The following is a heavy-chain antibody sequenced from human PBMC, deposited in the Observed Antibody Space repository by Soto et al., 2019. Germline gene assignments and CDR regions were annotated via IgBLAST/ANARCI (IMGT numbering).Heavy chain of an antibody. CDR2: TYYRSKWYN. Sequence: SPALSRTCTLSGDNVSSNSAARNWIRQSPSRGLEWLGRTYYRSKWYNDYAVSVKSRITINPDTSKNQFSLQLNSVTPEDTAVYYCTRLTAAAHFDYRGQGTLVTVSS. CDR1: GDNVSSNSAA. CDR3: TRLTAAAHFDY. J-gene: IGHJ4*02. D-gene: IGHD6-13*01. V-gene: IGHV6-1*01.